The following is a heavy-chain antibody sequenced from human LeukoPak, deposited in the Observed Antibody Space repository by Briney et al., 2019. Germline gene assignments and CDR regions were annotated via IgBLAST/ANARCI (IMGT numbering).Heavy chain of an antibody. CDR1: GYTFTGDY. CDR2: INPNTGDT. D-gene: IGHD1-14*01. J-gene: IGHJ4*02. CDR3: ARGRTKRIIDF. Sequence: GASVKVSCKASGYTFTGDYMHWVRQAPGQGLEWMGWINPNTGDTHYTQNFQGRVTMTRETSISTAYMDLSRLRSDDTAVYYCARGRTKRIIDFWGQGTLVTVSS. V-gene: IGHV1-2*02.